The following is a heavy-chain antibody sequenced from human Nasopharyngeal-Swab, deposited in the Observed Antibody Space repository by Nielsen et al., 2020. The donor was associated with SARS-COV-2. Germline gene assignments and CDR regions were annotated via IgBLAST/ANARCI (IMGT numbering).Heavy chain of an antibody. CDR2: ISSSSSTI. D-gene: IGHD3-3*01. CDR1: GFTFSRYS. J-gene: IGHJ4*02. Sequence: GESLKISCAASGFTFSRYSMNWVRQAPGKGPEWVSYISSSSSTIYYADSVKGRFTISRDNAKNSLYLQMNSLRAEDTAVYYCARDPDYDFWSGYSKSFDYWGQGTLVTVSS. CDR3: ARDPDYDFWSGYSKSFDY. V-gene: IGHV3-48*04.